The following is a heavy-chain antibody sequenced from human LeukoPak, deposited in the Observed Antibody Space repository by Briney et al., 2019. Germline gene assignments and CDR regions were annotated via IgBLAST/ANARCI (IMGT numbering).Heavy chain of an antibody. CDR1: GASIASHSW. Sequence: PSETLSLTCAVSGASIASHSWWSWVRQPPGKGLEWIGEVYHSGGANYNPSLKSRVTISVDKSKNQFSLKLSSVTAADTAVYYCARERKNWLPDYWGQGTLVTVSS. V-gene: IGHV4/OR15-8*01. CDR2: VYHSGGA. D-gene: IGHD3-9*01. CDR3: ARERKNWLPDY. J-gene: IGHJ4*02.